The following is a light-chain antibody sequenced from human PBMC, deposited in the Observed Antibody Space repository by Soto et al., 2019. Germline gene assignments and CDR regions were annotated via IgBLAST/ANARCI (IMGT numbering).Light chain of an antibody. J-gene: IGKJ2*01. CDR3: QQYISYST. CDR1: QSISTW. V-gene: IGKV1-5*01. CDR2: DAS. Sequence: IQMTQSPSTLSASVGDRVTITCRASQSISTWLAWYQQKPGKAPKLLIYDASSLESGVPSRFSGSGSGTEFTLTISSLQPDDFATYYCQQYISYSTFGQGTNLEIK.